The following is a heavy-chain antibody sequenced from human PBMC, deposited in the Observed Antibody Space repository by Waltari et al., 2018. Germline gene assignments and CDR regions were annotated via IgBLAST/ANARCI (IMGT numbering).Heavy chain of an antibody. CDR3: ARDLMYYYVSRGYYAPAYAFDI. V-gene: IGHV4-59*01. D-gene: IGHD3-22*01. Sequence: QVQLQESGPGLVKPSETLSLTCTVSGGSISSYYWSWIRQPPGQGLEWIGDIVYSGSPNYPPSLRSRVAISVDTSKTQFSLKLSSVTAADKAVYYWARDLMYYYVSRGYYAPAYAFDIWGQGTMVTVSS. J-gene: IGHJ3*02. CDR2: IVYSGSP. CDR1: GGSISSYY.